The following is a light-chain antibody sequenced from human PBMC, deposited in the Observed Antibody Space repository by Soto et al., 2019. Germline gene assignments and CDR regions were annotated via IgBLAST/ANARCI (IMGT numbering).Light chain of an antibody. Sequence: EIVMTQSPDILSVSPGERATLSCRASQSVSSNLAWYQQKPGQAPRLLIYGASTRATGIPARFSGSGSGTEFTLTISSLQSEDFALYYCQQYNNWPPKTFGQGTKVDIK. CDR1: QSVSSN. CDR3: QQYNNWPPKT. V-gene: IGKV3-15*01. J-gene: IGKJ1*01. CDR2: GAS.